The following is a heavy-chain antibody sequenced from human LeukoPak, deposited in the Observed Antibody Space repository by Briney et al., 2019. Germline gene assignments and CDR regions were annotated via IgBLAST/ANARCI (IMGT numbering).Heavy chain of an antibody. CDR1: GFTFSSYG. Sequence: GGSLRLSCAASGFTFSSYGMHWVRQAPGKGLEWVAVISYDGSNKYYADSVKGRFTISRDSSKNTLYLQMNSLRAEDTAVYYCAKDRRVIRGDDAFDIWGQGTMVTVSS. CDR3: AKDRRVIRGDDAFDI. D-gene: IGHD3-16*02. J-gene: IGHJ3*02. CDR2: ISYDGSNK. V-gene: IGHV3-30*18.